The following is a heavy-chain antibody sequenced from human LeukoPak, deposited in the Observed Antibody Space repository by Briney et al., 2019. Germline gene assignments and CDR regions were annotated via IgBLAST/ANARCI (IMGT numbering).Heavy chain of an antibody. D-gene: IGHD3-22*01. CDR1: GFTFSGYA. J-gene: IGHJ4*02. Sequence: GGSLRLSCAASGFTFSGYAMSWVRQAPGKGLEWVSAISGSGGSTYYADSVKGRFTISRDNSKNTLYLQMNSLRAEDTAVYYCAKAHDSSGYWFYWGQGTLVTVSS. CDR3: AKAHDSSGYWFY. V-gene: IGHV3-23*01. CDR2: ISGSGGST.